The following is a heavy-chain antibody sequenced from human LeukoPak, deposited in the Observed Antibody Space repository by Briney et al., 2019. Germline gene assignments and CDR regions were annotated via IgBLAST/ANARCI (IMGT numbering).Heavy chain of an antibody. CDR3: ARDSLSSGWYAGFDY. V-gene: IGHV3-53*01. J-gene: IGHJ4*02. D-gene: IGHD6-19*01. CDR2: IYSGGST. Sequence: PGGSLRLSCAASGFTVSSNYMSWVRQAPGKGLEWVSVIYSGGSTYYADSVKGRFTISRDNSKNTLYLQMNSLRAEDTAVYYCARDSLSSGWYAGFDYWGQGTLVTVSS. CDR1: GFTVSSNY.